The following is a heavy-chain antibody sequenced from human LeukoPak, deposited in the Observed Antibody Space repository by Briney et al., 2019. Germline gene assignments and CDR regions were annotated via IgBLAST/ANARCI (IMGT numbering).Heavy chain of an antibody. CDR3: ARDRAELWRSYYYYGMDV. D-gene: IGHD1-7*01. V-gene: IGHV3-21*01. CDR1: GFTFSSYS. CDR2: ISSSSSYI. J-gene: IGHJ6*02. Sequence: GGSLRLSCAASGFTFSSYSMNWVRQAPGKGLEWVSSISSSSSYIYYADSVKGRFTISRDNAKNSLYLQMNSLRGEDTAVYYCARDRAELWRSYYYYGMDVWGQGTTVTVSS.